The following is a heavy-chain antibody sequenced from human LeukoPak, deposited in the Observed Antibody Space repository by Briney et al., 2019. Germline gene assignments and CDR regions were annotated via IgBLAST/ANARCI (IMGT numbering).Heavy chain of an antibody. CDR2: ISSSSSYI. CDR1: GFTFSSYS. V-gene: IGHV3-21*01. D-gene: IGHD2-15*01. CDR3: ARDAAYCSGGSCYFGY. Sequence: GRSLRLSCAASGFTFSSYSMNWVRLAPGKGLEWVSSISSSSSYIYYADSVKGRFTISRDNAKNSLYLQMNSLRAEDTAVYYCARDAAYCSGGSCYFGYWGQGTLVTVSS. J-gene: IGHJ4*02.